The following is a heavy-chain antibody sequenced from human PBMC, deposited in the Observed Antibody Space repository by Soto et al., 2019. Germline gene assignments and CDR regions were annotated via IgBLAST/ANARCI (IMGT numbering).Heavy chain of an antibody. D-gene: IGHD5-18*01. CDR2: LDHSGST. CDR3: VRMYGYRYGDLDY. CDR1: GYSISIGYS. V-gene: IGHV4-38-2*01. J-gene: IGHJ4*02. Sequence: QTRSLSCHVSGYSISIGYSWCWIPQPPGKRLGWIGSLDHSGSTQNNQSSESRVTISVDTSKYMYSRKLTSEAAADNAVYYGVRMYGYRYGDLDYWGQGTQVTVYS.